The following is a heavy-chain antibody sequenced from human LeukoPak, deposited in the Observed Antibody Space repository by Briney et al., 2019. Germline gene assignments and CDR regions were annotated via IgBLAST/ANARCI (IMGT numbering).Heavy chain of an antibody. CDR1: GYTFTSYD. V-gene: IGHV1-8*01. CDR2: MNPNSGNT. D-gene: IGHD6-13*01. Sequence: ASVKVSCKASGYTFTSYDINWVRQATGQGLEWMGWMNPNSGNTGYAQKFQGRVTMTRNTSISTAYMELSSLRSEDTAVYYCARADSSSWISYYYYGMDVWGQGTTVTVSS. J-gene: IGHJ6*02. CDR3: ARADSSSWISYYYYGMDV.